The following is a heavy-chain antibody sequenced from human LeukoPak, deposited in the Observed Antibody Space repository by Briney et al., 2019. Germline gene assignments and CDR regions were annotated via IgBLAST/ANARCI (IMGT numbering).Heavy chain of an antibody. CDR2: ITGSGATT. CDR1: GFTFSGYA. CDR3: AKGDCGGTCLLIDN. V-gene: IGHV3-23*01. D-gene: IGHD2-15*01. Sequence: GGSLRLSCAASGFTFSGYAMSWVRQAPGKGLEWVSLITGSGATTYYADSVRGRFTVSRDNSKNTLYLQMNSLRAEDSAVYFCAKGDCGGTCLLIDNWGQGTLVTVSS. J-gene: IGHJ4*02.